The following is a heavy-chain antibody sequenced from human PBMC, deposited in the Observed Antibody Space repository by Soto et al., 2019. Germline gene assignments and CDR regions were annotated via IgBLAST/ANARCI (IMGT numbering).Heavy chain of an antibody. Sequence: SETLSLTCTVSGGSISSGGYYWSWIRQHPGKGLEWIGYIYYSGSTYYNPSLKSRVTISVDTSKNQFSLKLSSVTAADTAVYYCARANYDILTGYHTRDSRDMYYFDYWGQGTLVTVSS. V-gene: IGHV4-31*03. CDR1: GGSISSGGYY. CDR2: IYYSGST. CDR3: ARANYDILTGYHTRDSRDMYYFDY. J-gene: IGHJ4*02. D-gene: IGHD3-9*01.